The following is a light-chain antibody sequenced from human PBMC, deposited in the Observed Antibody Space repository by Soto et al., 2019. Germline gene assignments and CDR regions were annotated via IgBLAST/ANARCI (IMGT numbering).Light chain of an antibody. CDR2: YAS. Sequence: EVMMTQSPATLSVSPGERATLSCRASQSVSNNIAWYQQKPGQAPRLLIYYASTRATGIPARFSGSGSGTEFTLTISSLPSEDFALYSCQQYNYWPPITFGQATRLEMK. CDR1: QSVSNN. V-gene: IGKV3-15*01. CDR3: QQYNYWPPIT. J-gene: IGKJ5*01.